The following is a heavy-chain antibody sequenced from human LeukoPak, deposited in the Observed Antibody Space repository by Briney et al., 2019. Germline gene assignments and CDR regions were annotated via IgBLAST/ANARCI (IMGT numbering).Heavy chain of an antibody. Sequence: SVKVSCKASGYTFTHNYIHWLRQAPGPGLEWMGGIIPIFGTANYAQKFQGRVTITTDESTSTAYMELSSLRSEDTAVYYCATSGSADYYYMDVWGKGTTVTVSS. V-gene: IGHV1-69*05. CDR3: ATSGSADYYYMDV. J-gene: IGHJ6*03. CDR2: IIPIFGTA. CDR1: GYTFTHNY.